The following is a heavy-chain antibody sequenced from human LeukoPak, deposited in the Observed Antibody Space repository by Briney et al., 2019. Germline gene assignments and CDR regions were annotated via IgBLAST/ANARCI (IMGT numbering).Heavy chain of an antibody. V-gene: IGHV1-46*01. J-gene: IGHJ4*02. Sequence: GASVKVSCKASGYTFTSYYMHWVRQAPGQGLEWMGIINPSGGSTNYAQKLQGRVTMTTDTSTSTAYMELRSLRSDDTAVYYCVRDAAGRDYWGQGTLVTVSS. D-gene: IGHD6-13*01. CDR3: VRDAAGRDY. CDR1: GYTFTSYY. CDR2: INPSGGST.